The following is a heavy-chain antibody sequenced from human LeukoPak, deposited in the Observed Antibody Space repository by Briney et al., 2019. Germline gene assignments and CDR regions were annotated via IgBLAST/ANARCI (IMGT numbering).Heavy chain of an antibody. Sequence: GGSLRLSCAASGFTFSSYAMSWVRQAPGKGLEWVSALSDSGGSTYYADSVKGRFTISRDNSKNTLYLQMNSLRAEDTAVYYCAKDAMWGISDYVWGSYRYPPFDYWGQGTLVTVSS. J-gene: IGHJ4*02. CDR3: AKDAMWGISDYVWGSYRYPPFDY. CDR1: GFTFSSYA. V-gene: IGHV3-23*01. D-gene: IGHD3-16*02. CDR2: LSDSGGST.